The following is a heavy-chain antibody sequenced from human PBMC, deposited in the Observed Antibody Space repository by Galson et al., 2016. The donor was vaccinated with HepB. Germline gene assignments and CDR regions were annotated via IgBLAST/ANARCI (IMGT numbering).Heavy chain of an antibody. J-gene: IGHJ5*02. D-gene: IGHD3-10*01. CDR3: ARDGKYYYGSGSYAET. V-gene: IGHV3-7*05. CDR2: IKQDGSEQ. CDR1: GFTFSSYW. Sequence: SLRLSCAASGFTFSSYWMSWVRQAPGKRLECVANIKQDGSEQYYVVSVKGRVTISRDNAKKSLYLQMNSLRAEDTAVYYCARDGKYYYGSGSYAETWGQGTLVTVSS.